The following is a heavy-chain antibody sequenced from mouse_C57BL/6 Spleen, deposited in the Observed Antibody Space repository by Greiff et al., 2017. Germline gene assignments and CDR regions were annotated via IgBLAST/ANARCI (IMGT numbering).Heavy chain of an antibody. J-gene: IGHJ4*01. Sequence: EVKLVESGGGLVKPGGSLKLSCAASGFTFSSYAMSWVRQTPEKRLEWVATISDGGSYTYYPDNVKGRFTISRDNAKNNLYLQMSHLKSEDTAMYYCARYYYGSREVFYYAMDYWGQGTSVTVSS. CDR1: GFTFSSYA. D-gene: IGHD1-1*01. CDR2: ISDGGSYT. V-gene: IGHV5-4*03. CDR3: ARYYYGSREVFYYAMDY.